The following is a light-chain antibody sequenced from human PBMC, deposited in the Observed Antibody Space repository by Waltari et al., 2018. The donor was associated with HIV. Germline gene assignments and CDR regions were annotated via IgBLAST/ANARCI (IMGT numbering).Light chain of an antibody. CDR2: AAS. Sequence: DIQMTHSPSSLSASVGDSVNITCRASQRINDYVGWYQHLPGRAPNRLIFAASTLQSGVPPRFSGSGSGTEFTLTISGLQPEDVATYSCQQHDTYPWTFGQGTKIEIK. CDR1: QRINDY. J-gene: IGKJ1*01. V-gene: IGKV1-17*01. CDR3: QQHDTYPWT.